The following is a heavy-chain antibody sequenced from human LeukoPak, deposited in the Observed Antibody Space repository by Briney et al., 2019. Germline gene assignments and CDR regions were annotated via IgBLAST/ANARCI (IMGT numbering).Heavy chain of an antibody. CDR3: ARGFDVVVPAATA. J-gene: IGHJ5*02. V-gene: IGHV3-21*01. CDR1: GFTFSSYS. D-gene: IGHD2-2*01. Sequence: GGSLRLSCAASGFTFSSYSMNWVRQAPGKGLEWVSSISSSSSYIYYADSVKGRFTISRDNAKNSLYLQMNSLRAEDTAVYYCARGFDVVVPAATAWGQGTLVTVSS. CDR2: ISSSSSYI.